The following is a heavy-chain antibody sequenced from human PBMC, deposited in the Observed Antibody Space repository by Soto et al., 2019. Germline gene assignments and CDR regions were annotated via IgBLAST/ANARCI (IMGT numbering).Heavy chain of an antibody. CDR1: GFRSYDYA. D-gene: IGHD4-17*01. CDR3: ATDIAAYGTTVPHFES. V-gene: IGHV3-9*02. Sequence: GGSLRLSCAASGFRSYDYAMHWVRQAPGKGLEWRSGISWNHVTTGYADSVKGRFTISRDNAKNSRLLQMSSRRAEDTAGYYCATDIAAYGTTVPHFESRGQGTQVTVSS. CDR2: ISWNHVTT. J-gene: IGHJ1*01.